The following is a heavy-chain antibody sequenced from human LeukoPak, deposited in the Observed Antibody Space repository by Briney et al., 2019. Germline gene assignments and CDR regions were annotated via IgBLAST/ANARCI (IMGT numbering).Heavy chain of an antibody. V-gene: IGHV3-7*01. D-gene: IGHD3-10*01. CDR1: GFTFSSFW. CDR3: ARPQLHNSGTSYTGY. Sequence: GGSLRLSCAASGFTFSSFWMSWVRQAPGKGLECLANINQDGSEKYYVDSVKGRFTISRDNAKNSLYLQMNSLGAEDTAVYYCARPQLHNSGTSYTGYWGQGALVTVSS. CDR2: INQDGSEK. J-gene: IGHJ4*02.